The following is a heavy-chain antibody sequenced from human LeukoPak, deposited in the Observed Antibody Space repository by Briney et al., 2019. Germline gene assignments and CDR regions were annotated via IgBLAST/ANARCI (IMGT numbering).Heavy chain of an antibody. CDR3: AKVSSGYSYGYDAFDI. J-gene: IGHJ3*02. V-gene: IGHV3-30*02. CDR2: IRYDGSNK. D-gene: IGHD5-18*01. Sequence: GGSLRLSCAASGFTFSTYGMHWVRQAPGKGLEWVAFIRYDGSNKYYADSVKGRFTISRDNSKNTLYLQMNSLRAEDTAVYYCAKVSSGYSYGYDAFDIRGQGTMVTVSS. CDR1: GFTFSTYG.